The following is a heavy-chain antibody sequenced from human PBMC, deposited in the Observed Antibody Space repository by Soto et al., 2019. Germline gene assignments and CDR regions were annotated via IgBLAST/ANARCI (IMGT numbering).Heavy chain of an antibody. CDR1: GFTFSSYA. CDR2: ISYDGSNK. CDR3: ARDNWNYGPSGIDY. D-gene: IGHD1-7*01. J-gene: IGHJ4*02. Sequence: ESGGGVVQPGRSLRLSCAASGFTFSSYAMHWVRQAPGKGLEWVAVISYDGSNKYYADSVKGRFTISRDNSKNTLYLQMNSLRAEDTAVYYCARDNWNYGPSGIDYWGQGTLVTVSS. V-gene: IGHV3-30-3*01.